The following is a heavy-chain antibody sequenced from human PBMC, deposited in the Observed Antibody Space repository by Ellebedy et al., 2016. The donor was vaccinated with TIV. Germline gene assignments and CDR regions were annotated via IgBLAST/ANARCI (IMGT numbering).Heavy chain of an antibody. D-gene: IGHD6-13*01. Sequence: GESLKISCAASGLTFSSYWMHWVRPAPGKGLVWVSRVYSDWSSTIYADSVKGRFTISSDNAKHTLYLQMNSLRGEDTAVYYCVSSSPVIDYWGQGTLVTVSS. V-gene: IGHV3-74*01. J-gene: IGHJ4*02. CDR2: VYSDWSST. CDR3: VSSSPVIDY. CDR1: GLTFSSYW.